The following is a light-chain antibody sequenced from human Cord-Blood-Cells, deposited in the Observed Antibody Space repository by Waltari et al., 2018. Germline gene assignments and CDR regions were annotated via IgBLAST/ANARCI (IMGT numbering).Light chain of an antibody. CDR1: SSDVGGFTY. CDR3: CSYAGSYTYV. J-gene: IGLJ1*01. V-gene: IGLV2-11*01. Sequence: QSALTQPRSVSGSPGQSVTISCTGTSSDVGGFTYFSWYQQHQGKAPKLMIYDVSKRPSGVPDRFSGSKSGNTASLTISGLQAEDEADYYCCSYAGSYTYVFGTGTKVTVL. CDR2: DVS.